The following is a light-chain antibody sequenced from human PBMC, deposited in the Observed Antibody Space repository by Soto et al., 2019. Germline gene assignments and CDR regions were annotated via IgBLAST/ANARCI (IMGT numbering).Light chain of an antibody. J-gene: IGLJ2*01. CDR1: SSDVGGYNY. CDR2: DVT. Sequence: QSALTQPASVSGSPGQSITISCTGTSSDVGGYNYVSWYQQHPGKAPKLMIYDVTNRPSGVSNRFSGSKSGNTASLTISGLQAEDEADCSSYTSSSTLVVFGGGTKLTVL. CDR3: SSYTSSSTLVV. V-gene: IGLV2-14*01.